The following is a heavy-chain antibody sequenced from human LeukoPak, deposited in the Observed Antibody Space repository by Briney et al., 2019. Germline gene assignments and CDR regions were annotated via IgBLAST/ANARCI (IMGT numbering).Heavy chain of an antibody. D-gene: IGHD3-3*01. Sequence: GESLKISCKISGYKLTNNWIGWVRQVPGKGLEWMGIIYPGDSDTKYSPSFQGQVTISADKSICTAYLQWSSLKASDTAMYYCARQNYDFWSGYYDFDYWGQGTLVTVSS. V-gene: IGHV5-51*01. J-gene: IGHJ4*02. CDR1: GYKLTNNW. CDR3: ARQNYDFWSGYYDFDY. CDR2: IYPGDSDT.